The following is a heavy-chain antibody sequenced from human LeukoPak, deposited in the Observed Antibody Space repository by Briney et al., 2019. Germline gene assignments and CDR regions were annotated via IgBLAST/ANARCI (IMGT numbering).Heavy chain of an antibody. J-gene: IGHJ6*02. Sequence: SVKVSCKASGGTFSSYAISWVRQAPGQGLEWMGGIIPIFGTANYAQKFQGRVTITADESTNTAYMELSSLRSEDTAVYYCARVSLGSYGSQHYYYYGMDVWGQGTTVTVSS. CDR2: IIPIFGTA. V-gene: IGHV1-69*13. CDR1: GGTFSSYA. D-gene: IGHD1-26*01. CDR3: ARVSLGSYGSQHYYYYGMDV.